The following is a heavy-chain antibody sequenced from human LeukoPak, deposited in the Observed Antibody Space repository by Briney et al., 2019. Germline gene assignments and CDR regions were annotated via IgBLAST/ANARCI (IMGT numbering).Heavy chain of an antibody. CDR3: ARHVSVWFGYYYMDV. V-gene: IGHV3-11*01. Sequence: GGSLRLSCAASGFTFSDYYMSWIRQAPGKGLEWVSYISSSGSTIYYADSVKGRFTISRDNAKNSLYLQMNSLRAEDTAVYYCARHVSVWFGYYYMDVWGKGTTVTISS. CDR2: ISSSGSTI. J-gene: IGHJ6*03. D-gene: IGHD3-10*01. CDR1: GFTFSDYY.